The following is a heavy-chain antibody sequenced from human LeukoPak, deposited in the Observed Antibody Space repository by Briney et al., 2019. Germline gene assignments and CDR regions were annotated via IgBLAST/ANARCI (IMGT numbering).Heavy chain of an antibody. CDR2: INPNTGGT. V-gene: IGHV1-2*02. J-gene: IGHJ4*02. D-gene: IGHD6-6*01. Sequence: GASVKVSCKASGYTFTGFYMHWVRQAHGQGFEGMGWINPNTGGTDYAQKFQGRVTMTRDTSINTAYMELSGLTSDDTAVYYCASYPRYSSSPPFDYWGQGTLVTVSS. CDR3: ASYPRYSSSPPFDY. CDR1: GYTFTGFY.